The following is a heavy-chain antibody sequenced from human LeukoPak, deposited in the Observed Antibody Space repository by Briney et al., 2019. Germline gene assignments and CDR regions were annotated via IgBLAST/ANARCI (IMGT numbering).Heavy chain of an antibody. CDR1: GFTFSSYS. J-gene: IGHJ4*02. D-gene: IGHD3-9*01. Sequence: GGSLRLSCAASGFTFSSYSMNWVRQAPGKGLEWVSSISSSSSYIYYADSVKGRFTISRDNAKNSLYLQMNSLRAEDTAVYYCARAIDYDILTGYYSPIDYWGQGTLVTVSS. CDR2: ISSSSSYI. V-gene: IGHV3-21*01. CDR3: ARAIDYDILTGYYSPIDY.